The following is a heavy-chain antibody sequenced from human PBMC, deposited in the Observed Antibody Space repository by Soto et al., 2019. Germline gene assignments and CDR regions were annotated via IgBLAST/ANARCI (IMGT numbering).Heavy chain of an antibody. J-gene: IGHJ4*02. CDR3: ARRDDYGDYAPSYFDY. D-gene: IGHD4-17*01. CDR1: GGSISSSSYY. V-gene: IGHV4-39*01. CDR2: IYYSGST. Sequence: QLQLQESGPGLVKPSETLSLTCTVSGGSISSSSYYWGWIRQPPGKGLEWIGSIYYSGSTYYNPSLKSRVTISVDTSKNQFSLKLSSVTAADTAVYYCARRDDYGDYAPSYFDYWGQGTLVTVSS.